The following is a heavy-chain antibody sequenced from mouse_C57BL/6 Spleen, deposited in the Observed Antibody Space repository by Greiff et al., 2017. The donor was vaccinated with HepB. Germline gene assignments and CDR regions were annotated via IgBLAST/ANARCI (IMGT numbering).Heavy chain of an antibody. CDR3: ARRVDYGSSRYAMDY. J-gene: IGHJ4*01. Sequence: EVQLQESVAELVRPGASVKLSCTASGFNIKNTYMHWVKQRPEQGLEWIGRIDPANGNTKYAPKFQGKATITADTSSNTAYLQLSSLTSEDTAIYYCARRVDYGSSRYAMDYWGQGTSVTVSS. CDR1: GFNIKNTY. V-gene: IGHV14-3*01. D-gene: IGHD1-1*01. CDR2: IDPANGNT.